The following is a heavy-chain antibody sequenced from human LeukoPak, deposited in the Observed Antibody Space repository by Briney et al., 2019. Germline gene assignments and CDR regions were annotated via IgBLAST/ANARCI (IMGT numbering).Heavy chain of an antibody. CDR3: ARVRDFWSGYYTRSPGNWFDP. CDR1: GGSFSGYY. D-gene: IGHD3-3*01. V-gene: IGHV4-34*01. CDR2: INHSGST. Sequence: SETLSLTCAVYGGSFSGYYWSWIRQPPGKGLEWIGEINHSGSTNYNPSLKSRVTISVDTSKNQFSLKLSSVTAADTAVYYCARVRDFWSGYYTRSPGNWFDPWGQGTLVTVSS. J-gene: IGHJ5*02.